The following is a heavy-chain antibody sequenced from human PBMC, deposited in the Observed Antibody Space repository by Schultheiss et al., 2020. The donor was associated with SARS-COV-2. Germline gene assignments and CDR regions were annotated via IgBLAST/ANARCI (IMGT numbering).Heavy chain of an antibody. J-gene: IGHJ4*02. D-gene: IGHD5-24*01. CDR2: ISSSSSFI. V-gene: IGHV3-21*04. Sequence: GGSLRLSCAASGFTFSSYAMSWVRQSPGKGLEWVSSISSSSSFIYYADSVKGRFIISRDNAKNSLDLQMNSLRVDDTAVYYCVKEGEEMGTSWGQGTLVTVSS. CDR3: VKEGEEMGTS. CDR1: GFTFSSYA.